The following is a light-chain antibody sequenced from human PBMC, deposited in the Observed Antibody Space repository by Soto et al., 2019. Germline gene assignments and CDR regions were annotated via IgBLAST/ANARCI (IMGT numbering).Light chain of an antibody. CDR3: QQRSNWPPT. V-gene: IGKV3-11*01. J-gene: IGKJ4*01. Sequence: EIALTQSPATLSLSPGERVTLSCRASQSVSRYLAWYQQKPGQAPRLLIYDASNRATGIPARFSGSGSGTDFTLTISSLEPEDFAVYYCQQRSNWPPTFGGGTKVEIK. CDR1: QSVSRY. CDR2: DAS.